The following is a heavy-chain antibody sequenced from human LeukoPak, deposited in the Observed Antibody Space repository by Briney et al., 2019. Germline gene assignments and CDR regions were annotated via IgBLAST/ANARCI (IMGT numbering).Heavy chain of an antibody. Sequence: SVKVSCKASGGTFSSYAVRWVRQAPGQRLEWMGRILPILGIANYAQKFQGRVTITADKSTSTAYMELSSLRSEDTAVYYCARDSVRDGYNSHWGQGTLVTVSS. CDR3: ARDSVRDGYNSH. V-gene: IGHV1-69*04. CDR1: GGTFSSYA. CDR2: ILPILGIA. J-gene: IGHJ4*02. D-gene: IGHD5-24*01.